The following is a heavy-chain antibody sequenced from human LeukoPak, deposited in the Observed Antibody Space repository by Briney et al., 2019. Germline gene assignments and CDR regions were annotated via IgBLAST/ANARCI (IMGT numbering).Heavy chain of an antibody. Sequence: ASVKVSCKASGYTFTGYYMHWVRQAPGQGLEWMGWINPNSGGTNYAQKFQGRATMTRDTSISTAYMELSRLRSDDTAVYYCARVRRDQVVHYYFDYWGQGTLVTVSS. CDR3: ARVRRDQVVHYYFDY. D-gene: IGHD2-15*01. V-gene: IGHV1-2*02. CDR2: INPNSGGT. CDR1: GYTFTGYY. J-gene: IGHJ4*02.